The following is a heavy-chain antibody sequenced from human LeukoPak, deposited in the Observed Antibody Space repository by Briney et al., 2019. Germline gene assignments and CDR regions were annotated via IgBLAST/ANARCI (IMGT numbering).Heavy chain of an antibody. CDR2: INTDGSST. V-gene: IGHV3-74*01. J-gene: IGHJ3*02. CDR3: ARDVMLGSGDAFDI. CDR1: GFTFSSYW. Sequence: GGSLRLSCAASGFTFSSYWMHWVRQAPGKGLVWVSRINTDGSSTSYADSVKGRFTISRDNAKNTLYLQMNSLRAEDTAVYYCARDVMLGSGDAFDIWGQGTMVTVSS. D-gene: IGHD1-26*01.